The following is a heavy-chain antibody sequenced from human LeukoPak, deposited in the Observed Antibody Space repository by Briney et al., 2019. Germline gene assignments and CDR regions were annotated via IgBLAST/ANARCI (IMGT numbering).Heavy chain of an antibody. Sequence: ASLKVSCKASGYTFTSYGISWVRQAPGQGLEWMGWISAYNGNTNYAQKLQGRVTMTTDTSTSTAYMELRSLRSDDTAVYYCARSPSTYYDYVWGSYRYTFDYWGQGTLVTVSS. D-gene: IGHD3-16*02. CDR2: ISAYNGNT. CDR1: GYTFTSYG. CDR3: ARSPSTYYDYVWGSYRYTFDY. J-gene: IGHJ4*02. V-gene: IGHV1-18*01.